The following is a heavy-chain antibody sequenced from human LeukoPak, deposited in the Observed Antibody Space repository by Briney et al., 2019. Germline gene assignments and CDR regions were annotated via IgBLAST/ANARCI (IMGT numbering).Heavy chain of an antibody. CDR3: AKMPDFDY. CDR2: IKQDGSAK. CDR1: EFTISRYW. Sequence: GGSLRLSCVASEFTISRYWMSWVRQAPGKGLEWVANIKQDGSAKNYVDSVKGRFAISRDNAKNSLYLQMNSLRSEDTAVYYCAKMPDFDYWGQGTQVTVSS. V-gene: IGHV3-7*03. J-gene: IGHJ4*02. D-gene: IGHD2-2*01.